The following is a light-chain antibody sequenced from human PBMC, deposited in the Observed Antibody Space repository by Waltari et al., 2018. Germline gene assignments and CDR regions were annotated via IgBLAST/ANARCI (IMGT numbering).Light chain of an antibody. CDR2: KAS. CDR3: QQNNVFPWT. V-gene: IGKV1-5*03. J-gene: IGKJ1*01. Sequence: DIQMTQSPSTRSAFVGYRFTLTCRASQRSRTWLAWYQRKPGKAPKLLIFKASSLESGVPSRFSGSGSGTEFTRTISSLQPDDFATYYCQQNNVFPWTFGQGTKVEIK. CDR1: QRSRTW.